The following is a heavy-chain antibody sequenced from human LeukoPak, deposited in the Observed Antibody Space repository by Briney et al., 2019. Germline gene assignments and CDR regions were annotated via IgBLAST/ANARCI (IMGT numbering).Heavy chain of an antibody. CDR3: STLTSRGLSDS. CDR1: GFTFTNAW. D-gene: IGHD1-20*01. V-gene: IGHV3-15*07. Sequence: GGSLRLSCAASGFTFTNAWMNWVRQAPGKGLEWVGRIKSKADGETIDYAAPVNGRFTFSRDDSKNMLYLQMNSLRSEDTAVYYCSTLTSRGLSDSWGQGTLVTVSS. CDR2: IKSKADGETI. J-gene: IGHJ4*02.